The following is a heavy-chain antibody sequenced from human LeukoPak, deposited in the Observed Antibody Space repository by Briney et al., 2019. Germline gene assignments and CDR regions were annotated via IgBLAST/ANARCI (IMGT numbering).Heavy chain of an antibody. CDR3: ARDDSSGLRGSYYYYGMDV. CDR2: IIPIFGTA. CDR1: GGTFSSYA. D-gene: IGHD3-22*01. V-gene: IGHV1-69*06. J-gene: IGHJ6*02. Sequence: SVKVSCKASGGTFSSYAISWVRQAPGQGLEWMGGIIPIFGTANYAQKFQGRVTITADKSTSTAYMELSSLRSEDTAVYYCARDDSSGLRGSYYYYGMDVWGQGTTVTVSS.